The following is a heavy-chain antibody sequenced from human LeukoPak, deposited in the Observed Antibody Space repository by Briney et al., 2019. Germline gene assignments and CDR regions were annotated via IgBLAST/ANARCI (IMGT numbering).Heavy chain of an antibody. Sequence: ASVKVSCKASGYTFTSYGISWVRQAPGQGLEWMGWISAYNGSTNYAQKLQGRVTMTTDTSTSTAYMELRSLRSDDTAVYYCARSTPLSPEQLLWFGESTSWDNAFDIWGQGTMVTVSS. J-gene: IGHJ3*02. D-gene: IGHD3-10*01. CDR1: GYTFTSYG. CDR2: ISAYNGST. V-gene: IGHV1-18*01. CDR3: ARSTPLSPEQLLWFGESTSWDNAFDI.